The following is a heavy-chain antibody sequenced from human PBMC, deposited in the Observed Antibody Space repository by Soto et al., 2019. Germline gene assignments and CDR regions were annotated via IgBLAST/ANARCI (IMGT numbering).Heavy chain of an antibody. J-gene: IGHJ4*02. CDR3: ASGYQGFDY. Sequence: PSETLSLTCTFSGGSISSGGYYLSWIRQHPGKGLEWIGYIYYSGSTYYNPSLKSRVTISVDTSKNQFSLKLSSVTAADTAVYYCASGYQGFDYWGQGTLLTVSS. D-gene: IGHD5-18*01. CDR2: IYYSGST. CDR1: GGSISSGGYY. V-gene: IGHV4-31*03.